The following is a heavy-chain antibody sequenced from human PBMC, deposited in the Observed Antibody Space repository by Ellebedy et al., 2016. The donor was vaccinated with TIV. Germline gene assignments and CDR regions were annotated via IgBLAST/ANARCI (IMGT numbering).Heavy chain of an antibody. Sequence: GESLKISCAASGFTFSSYAMSWVRQAPGKGLEWVSTISGSGGSTYYADSVKGRFTISRDNSKNTLYLQMTSLRAEDTAVYYCARLLGEMGYYYGMDVWGQGTTVTVSS. J-gene: IGHJ6*02. CDR2: ISGSGGST. CDR3: ARLLGEMGYYYGMDV. CDR1: GFTFSSYA. D-gene: IGHD3-10*01. V-gene: IGHV3-23*01.